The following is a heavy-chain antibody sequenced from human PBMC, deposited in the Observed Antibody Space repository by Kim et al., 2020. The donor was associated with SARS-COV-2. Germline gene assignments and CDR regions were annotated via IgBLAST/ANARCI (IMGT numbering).Heavy chain of an antibody. CDR2: IYYSGST. CDR1: GGSISSSSYY. J-gene: IGHJ4*02. V-gene: IGHV4-39*01. CDR3: ARHWRRETVVTPYYFDY. D-gene: IGHD2-21*02. Sequence: SETLSLTCTVSGGSISSSSYYWGWIRQPPGKGLEWIGSIYYSGSTYYNPSLKSRVTISVDTSKNQFSLKLSSVTAADTAVYYCARHWRRETVVTPYYFDYWGQGTLVTVSS.